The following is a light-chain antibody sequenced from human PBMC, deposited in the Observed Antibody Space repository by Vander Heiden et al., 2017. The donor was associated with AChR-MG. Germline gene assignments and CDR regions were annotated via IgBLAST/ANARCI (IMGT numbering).Light chain of an antibody. CDR2: DVT. V-gene: IGLV2-14*01. J-gene: IGLJ3*02. CDR3: SSYSSTTALWL. CDR1: SSDVGGYNY. Sequence: QSALTQPASVSGSPGQSSTISCTGTSSDVGGYNYVSWYQQHPGKAPKLVIYDVTKRPSGVSYRFSGSKSGNTASLTISGLQAEDEADYHCSSYSSTTALWLFGGGTKLTVL.